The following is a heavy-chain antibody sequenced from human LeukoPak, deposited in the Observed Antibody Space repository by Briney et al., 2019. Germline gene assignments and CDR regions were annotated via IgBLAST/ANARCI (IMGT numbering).Heavy chain of an antibody. D-gene: IGHD5-12*01. CDR2: IIPIFGTA. CDR1: GGTFSSYA. J-gene: IGHJ4*02. Sequence: ASVKVSCKASGGTFSSYAISWVRQAPGQGLEWMGGIIPIFGTANYAQKFQGRVTITADESTSTAYMELSSLRSEDTAVYYCARSRVATITAYFDCWGQGTLVTVSS. V-gene: IGHV1-69*01. CDR3: ARSRVATITAYFDC.